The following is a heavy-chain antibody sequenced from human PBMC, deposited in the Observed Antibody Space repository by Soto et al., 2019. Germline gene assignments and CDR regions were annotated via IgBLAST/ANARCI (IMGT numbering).Heavy chain of an antibody. J-gene: IGHJ3*02. CDR3: ATHPKWSYDAFDI. V-gene: IGHV3-23*01. CDR2: ISGSGGST. CDR1: GFTFSSYA. D-gene: IGHD2-8*01. Sequence: HPGGSLRLSCAASGFTFSSYAMSWVRQAPGKGLEWVSAISGSGGSTYYADSVKGRFTISRDNSKNSLYLQMNSLRTEDTALYYCATHPKWSYDAFDIWGQGTMVTV.